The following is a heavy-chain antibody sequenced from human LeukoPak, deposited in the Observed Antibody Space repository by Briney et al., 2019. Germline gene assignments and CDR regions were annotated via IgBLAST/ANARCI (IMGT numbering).Heavy chain of an antibody. V-gene: IGHV4-59*08. D-gene: IGHD1-26*01. CDR2: LYYSGST. J-gene: IGHJ5*01. Sequence: PSQTLSLTCTVSGGSMSSYYWSWIRQPPGRGLEWIGYLYYSGSTNYNPSLKSRVTILLDTSKNQFSLKLTSVTAADTAVYYCARRGYDSGSYDSWGRGTLVTVSS. CDR1: GGSMSSYY. CDR3: ARRGYDSGSYDS.